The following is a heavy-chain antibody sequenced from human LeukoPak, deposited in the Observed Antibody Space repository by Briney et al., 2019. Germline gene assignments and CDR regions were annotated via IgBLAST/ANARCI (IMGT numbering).Heavy chain of an antibody. V-gene: IGHV3-73*01. J-gene: IGHJ6*03. Sequence: GGSLRLSCAASGFTFSGSAMHWVRQASEKGLEWVGRIRSKANSYATAYAASVKGRFTISRDDSKNTAYLQMNSLKTEDTAVYYCTRSAGIAAAGRDYYYYMDVWGKGTTVTVSS. CDR1: GFTFSGSA. CDR2: IRSKANSYAT. D-gene: IGHD6-13*01. CDR3: TRSAGIAAAGRDYYYYMDV.